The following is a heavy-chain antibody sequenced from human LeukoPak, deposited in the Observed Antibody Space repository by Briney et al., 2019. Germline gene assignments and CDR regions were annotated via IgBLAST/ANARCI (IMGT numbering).Heavy chain of an antibody. CDR2: ISSSSSYI. Sequence: GGSLRLSCAASGFTSSSYSMNWVRQAPGKGLEWVSSISSSSSYIYYADSVKGRFTISRDNAKNSLYLQMNSLRAEDTAVYYCARSGIVPAANAFDIWGQGTMVTVSS. CDR3: ARSGIVPAANAFDI. V-gene: IGHV3-21*01. D-gene: IGHD2-2*01. J-gene: IGHJ3*02. CDR1: GFTSSSYS.